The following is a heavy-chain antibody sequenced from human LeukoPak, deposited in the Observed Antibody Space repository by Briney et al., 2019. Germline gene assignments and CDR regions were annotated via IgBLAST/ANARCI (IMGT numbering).Heavy chain of an antibody. J-gene: IGHJ5*02. V-gene: IGHV4-31*03. D-gene: IGHD3-10*01. CDR3: ARRYGSGTEWFDP. CDR2: IYYSGNT. CDR1: GASISSGSYC. Sequence: PSETLSLTCTVSGASISSGSYCWSWIRQHPGKGLEWIGYIYYSGNTYYNPSLESRVTISVDTSKNQFSLKLSSVTAADTAVYYCARRYGSGTEWFDPWGQGTLVTVSS.